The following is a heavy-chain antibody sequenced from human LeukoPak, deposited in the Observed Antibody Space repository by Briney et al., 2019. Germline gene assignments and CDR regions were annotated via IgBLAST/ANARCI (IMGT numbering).Heavy chain of an antibody. D-gene: IGHD6-19*01. CDR2: IYSSGST. J-gene: IGHJ4*02. V-gene: IGHV4-59*01. CDR3: ARGPSAVAGYFDY. CDR1: GGSISSYC. Sequence: PSETLSLTCTVSGGSISSYCWSWIRQPPGEGLEWIGYIYSSGSTNYNPSLKSRVTISVDTSKNQFSLKLSSVTAADTAVYYCARGPSAVAGYFDYWGQGILVTVSS.